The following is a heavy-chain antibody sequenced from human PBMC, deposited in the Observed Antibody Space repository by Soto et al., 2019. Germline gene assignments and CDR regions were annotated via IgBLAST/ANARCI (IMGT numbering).Heavy chain of an antibody. CDR3: ARDFWQLGIFDY. CDR2: ISSSGGTI. Sequence: LRLSCAASGFTFSDYYMSWIRQAPGKGLEWVSYISSSGGTIYYADSVKGRFTISRDNAKNSLYLQMNSLRAEDTAVYYCARDFWQLGIFDYWGQGTLVTVSS. D-gene: IGHD1-26*01. J-gene: IGHJ4*02. V-gene: IGHV3-11*01. CDR1: GFTFSDYY.